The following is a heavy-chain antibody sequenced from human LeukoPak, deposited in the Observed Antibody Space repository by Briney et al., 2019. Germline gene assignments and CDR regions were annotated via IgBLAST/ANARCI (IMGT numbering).Heavy chain of an antibody. D-gene: IGHD3-22*01. Sequence: GGSLRLSCAASGFTFRNYAMGWVRQAPGKGLEWVSVISAADGDNTYYADSVKGRFSISRDNSNYTLHLQMNSLRAEDTAVFYCAKFKGHYYYDSSGYCDNWGQGTLVTVSS. CDR1: GFTFRNYA. J-gene: IGHJ4*02. CDR2: ISAADGDNT. CDR3: AKFKGHYYYDSSGYCDN. V-gene: IGHV3-23*01.